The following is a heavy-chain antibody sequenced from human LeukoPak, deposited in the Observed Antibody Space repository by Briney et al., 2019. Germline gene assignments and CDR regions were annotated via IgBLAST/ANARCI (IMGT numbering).Heavy chain of an antibody. Sequence: KPSETLSLTCTVSGGSISSYYWSWIRQPPGNGLEWIGYIYYSGSTNYNPSLKSRVTILVETSKNQFSLKLSSVTAADTAVYYCASLADTAMVTYDYWGQGTLVTVSS. CDR3: ASLADTAMVTYDY. V-gene: IGHV4-59*12. J-gene: IGHJ4*02. CDR2: IYYSGST. D-gene: IGHD5-18*01. CDR1: GGSISSYY.